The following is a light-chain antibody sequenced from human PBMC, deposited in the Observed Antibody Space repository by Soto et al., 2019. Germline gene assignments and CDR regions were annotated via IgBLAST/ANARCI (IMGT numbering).Light chain of an antibody. V-gene: IGKV1-6*01. J-gene: IGKJ4*01. CDR2: AAS. CDR3: LQDFNYPLT. Sequence: AIQMTQSPSSLSASVGDRVTITCRASQGIRNDLGWFQQKPGKAPKLLIYAASNLQSGVPSRFSGSGSGTDFTLTISSLQHEDFANYYCLQDFNYPLTFGGGTKVEIK. CDR1: QGIRND.